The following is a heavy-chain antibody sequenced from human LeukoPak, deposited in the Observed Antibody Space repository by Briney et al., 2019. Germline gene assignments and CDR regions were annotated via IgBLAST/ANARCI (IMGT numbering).Heavy chain of an antibody. CDR3: ARVASSTAVYFDY. CDR2: ISAYNGNT. CDR1: GYTFTSYG. Sequence: GASVKVSCKASGYTFTSYGISWVRQAPGQGLEWMGWISAYNGNTNYAQKLQGRVTMTTDTATSTAYMELRSLRSADTALYYSARVASSTAVYFDYWGPGTLVTVSS. D-gene: IGHD6-19*01. J-gene: IGHJ4*02. V-gene: IGHV1-18*01.